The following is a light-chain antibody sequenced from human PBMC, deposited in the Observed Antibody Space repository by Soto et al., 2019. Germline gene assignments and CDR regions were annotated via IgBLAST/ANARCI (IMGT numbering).Light chain of an antibody. J-gene: IGKJ1*01. CDR2: AAS. V-gene: IGKV1-6*01. CDR1: QAIRNE. CDR3: LQDYSYPRT. Sequence: AIQMTQSPSSLSASVGDRVTITCRASQAIRNELSWYQHKPGRAPNLLVSAASTLQSGVPSRFSGSGSGSDFTLTISSLQPEDFATYYCLQDYSYPRTFGQGTTVEIK.